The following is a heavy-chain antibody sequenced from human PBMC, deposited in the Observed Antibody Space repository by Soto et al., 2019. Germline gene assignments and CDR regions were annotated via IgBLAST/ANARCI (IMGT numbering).Heavy chain of an antibody. D-gene: IGHD2-15*01. CDR2: LSSGGGT. CDR1: GFTLSTYA. J-gene: IGHJ4*02. V-gene: IGHV3-23*01. CDR3: AKRRGAGGHFDY. Sequence: GGSLRLSCASSGFTLSTYAIAWVLQAPGKGLEWVSVLSSGGGTHYAASVKGRFTVSSDNSKNTLSLQMNSRRADDTAVHYCAKRRGAGGHFDYWGQGALVTVTS.